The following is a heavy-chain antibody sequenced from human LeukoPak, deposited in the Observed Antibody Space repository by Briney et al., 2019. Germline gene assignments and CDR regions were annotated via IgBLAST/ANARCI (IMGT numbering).Heavy chain of an antibody. Sequence: GGSLRLSCAASGFTFSDYYMSWIRQAPGKGLEWVSYISSSGSTIYYADSVKGRFTISRDNAKNSLYLQMNSLRAEDTAVYYCARDRPYYDSSGYLGYWGQGILVTVSS. CDR1: GFTFSDYY. V-gene: IGHV3-11*01. CDR3: ARDRPYYDSSGYLGY. J-gene: IGHJ4*02. D-gene: IGHD3-22*01. CDR2: ISSSGSTI.